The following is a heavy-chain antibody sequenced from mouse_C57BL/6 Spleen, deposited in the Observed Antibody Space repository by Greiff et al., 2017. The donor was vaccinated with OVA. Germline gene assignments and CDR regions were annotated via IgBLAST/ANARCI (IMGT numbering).Heavy chain of an antibody. CDR1: GYTFTDYY. CDR2: IYPGSGNT. Sequence: QVQLKESGAELVRPGASVKLSCKASGYTFTDYYINWVKQRPGQGLEWIARIYPGSGNTYYNEKFKGKATLTAEKSSSTAYMQLSSLTSEDSAVYFCARDEGYYGSPYFDVWGTGTTVTVSS. D-gene: IGHD1-1*01. J-gene: IGHJ1*03. V-gene: IGHV1-76*01. CDR3: ARDEGYYGSPYFDV.